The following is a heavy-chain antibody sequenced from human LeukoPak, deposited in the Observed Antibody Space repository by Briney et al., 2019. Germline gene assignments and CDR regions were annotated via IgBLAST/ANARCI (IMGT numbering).Heavy chain of an antibody. Sequence: NSGGSLRLSCVASGFSFSNAWMSWVRQAPGEGLEWVGRVKSRTDGGTTDYAPPVKGRFTISRDDSQSTVYLQMNTLKTEDTALYYCVADLPGLYSDYFDYWGQGTEVTVSS. V-gene: IGHV3-15*01. CDR2: VKSRTDGGTT. CDR1: GFSFSNAW. CDR3: VADLPGLYSDYFDY. J-gene: IGHJ4*02. D-gene: IGHD4-4*01.